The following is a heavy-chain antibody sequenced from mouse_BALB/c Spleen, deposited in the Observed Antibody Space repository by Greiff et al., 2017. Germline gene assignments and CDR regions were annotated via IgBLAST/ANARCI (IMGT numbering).Heavy chain of an antibody. V-gene: IGHV1S132*01. J-gene: IGHJ2*01. CDR2: IFPGTGTT. CDR3: ARMGVQGYYFDY. Sequence: QVQLQQSGAELVKPGASVKLSCKTSGYTFTSYWIQWVKQRPGQGLGWIGEIFPGTGTTYYNEKFKGKATLTIDTSSSTAYTQLSSLTSEDSAVYFCARMGVQGYYFDYWGQGTTLTVSS. D-gene: IGHD2-14*01. CDR1: GYTFTSYW.